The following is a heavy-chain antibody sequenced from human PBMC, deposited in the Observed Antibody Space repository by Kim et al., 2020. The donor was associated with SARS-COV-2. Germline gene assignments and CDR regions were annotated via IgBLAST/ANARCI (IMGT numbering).Heavy chain of an antibody. CDR3: ARESIGEYDFWSGYPPVFPV. Sequence: SETLSLTCTVSGGSISSYYWSWIRQPPGKGLEWIGYIYYSGSTNYNPSLKSRVTISVDTSKNQFSLKLSSVTAADTAVYYCARESIGEYDFWSGYPPVFPVWGQGTLVTVSS. J-gene: IGHJ4*02. V-gene: IGHV4-59*01. D-gene: IGHD3-3*01. CDR2: IYYSGST. CDR1: GGSISSYY.